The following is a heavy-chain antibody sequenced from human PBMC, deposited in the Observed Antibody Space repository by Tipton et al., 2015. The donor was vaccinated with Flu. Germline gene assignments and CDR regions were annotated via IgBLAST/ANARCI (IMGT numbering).Heavy chain of an antibody. CDR3: ARRYYDSSGYVYFDY. D-gene: IGHD3-22*01. CDR2: INSDGSST. Sequence: SLRLSCAASGFTFNNYWMHWVRQVPGKGLVWVSRINSDGSSTSYADSVKGRFTISRDNAKNTLYLQMSSLRAEDTAVYYCARRYYDSSGYVYFDYWGQGTLVTVSS. V-gene: IGHV3-74*01. CDR1: GFTFNNYW. J-gene: IGHJ4*02.